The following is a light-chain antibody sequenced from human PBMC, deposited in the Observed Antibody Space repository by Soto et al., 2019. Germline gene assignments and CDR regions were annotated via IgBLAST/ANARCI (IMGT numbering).Light chain of an antibody. V-gene: IGKV1-5*03. CDR3: QQYNSNSWT. Sequence: DIQMTQSPSTLSASVGDRVTITCRASQTISTRLAWYQQKPGKAPKLLIYKASSLESGVPSRFSGSGSGTEFTLAISSLQPDDFAIYYCQQYNSNSWTFGQGTKVEIK. CDR2: KAS. J-gene: IGKJ1*01. CDR1: QTISTR.